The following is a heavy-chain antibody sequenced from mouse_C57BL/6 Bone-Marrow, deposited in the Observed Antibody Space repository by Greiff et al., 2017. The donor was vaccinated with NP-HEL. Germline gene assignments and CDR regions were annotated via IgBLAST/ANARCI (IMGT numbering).Heavy chain of an antibody. CDR3: ATGGDYDGAMDY. J-gene: IGHJ4*01. CDR2: IHPNSGST. V-gene: IGHV1-64*01. D-gene: IGHD2-4*01. Sequence: VQLQQPGAELVKPGASVKLSCKASGYTFTSYWMHWVKQRPGQGLEWIGMIHPNSGSTNYNEKFKSKATLTVDKSSSTAYMQLSSLTSEDSAVYYCATGGDYDGAMDYWGQGTSVTVSS. CDR1: GYTFTSYW.